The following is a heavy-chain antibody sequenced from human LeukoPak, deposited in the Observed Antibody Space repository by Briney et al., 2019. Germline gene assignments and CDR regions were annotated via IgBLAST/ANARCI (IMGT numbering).Heavy chain of an antibody. D-gene: IGHD3-9*01. CDR1: GFTFSSYW. V-gene: IGHV3-7*01. J-gene: IGHJ4*02. CDR2: IKQDGSEK. CDR3: ARLRYFDWVDY. Sequence: GGSLRLSCAASGFTFSSYWMSWVRQAPGRGLEWVANIKQDGSEKYYVDSVKGRFTISRDNAKNSLYLQMNSLRAEDTAVYYCARLRYFDWVDYWGQGTLVTVSS.